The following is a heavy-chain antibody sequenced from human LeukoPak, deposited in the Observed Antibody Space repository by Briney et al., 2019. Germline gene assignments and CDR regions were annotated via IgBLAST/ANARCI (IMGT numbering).Heavy chain of an antibody. D-gene: IGHD3/OR15-3a*01. CDR2: ISGSGGST. V-gene: IGHV3-23*01. CDR1: GFSFSNYA. J-gene: IGHJ6*02. CDR3: GGTNDFYSYGMDV. Sequence: SGGSLRLSCAASGFSFSNYAMRWVRQAPGKGLEWVSGISGSGGSTYYADSVKGRFTISRDHSKNTLYLQMNSLRAEDTAVYYCGGTNDFYSYGMDVWGQGTTVTVSS.